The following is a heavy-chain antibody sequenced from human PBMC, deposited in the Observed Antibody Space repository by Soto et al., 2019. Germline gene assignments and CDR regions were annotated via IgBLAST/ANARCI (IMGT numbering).Heavy chain of an antibody. Sequence: GASVKVSCKASGYSFTDYHIHWVRQSPGQGLQWVGWVHPDSGGTNVAQAFQDRVTMTADTSITTAYMDLARLRPDDTAIFYCARGAQGFFPVSGIYFYFDHWGQGTPVTVSS. J-gene: IGHJ4*02. CDR3: ARGAQGFFPVSGIYFYFDH. V-gene: IGHV1-2*02. CDR2: VHPDSGGT. D-gene: IGHD3-22*01. CDR1: GYSFTDYH.